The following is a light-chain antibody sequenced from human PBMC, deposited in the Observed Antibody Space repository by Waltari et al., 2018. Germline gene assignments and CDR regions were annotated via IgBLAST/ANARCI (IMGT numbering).Light chain of an antibody. CDR1: SNDVGGYNY. CDR2: DVT. V-gene: IGLV2-11*01. Sequence: QSALTQPRPVSGSPGQSVPISCTGTSNDVGGYNYVSWYPQHPNKAPTLMIYDVTKRPSGVPDRFSGSKSGNTASLTISGLQTDDEADYYCCSYAGSYNVVFGGGTKLTVL. CDR3: CSYAGSYNVV. J-gene: IGLJ2*01.